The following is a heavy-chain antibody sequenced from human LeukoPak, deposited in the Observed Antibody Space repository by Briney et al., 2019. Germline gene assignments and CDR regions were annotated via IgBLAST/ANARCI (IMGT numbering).Heavy chain of an antibody. D-gene: IGHD1-14*01. Sequence: GGSLRLSCAASGFTVSSNYMSWVRRAPGKGLEWVSVIYSGGSTYYADSVKGRFTISRDNSKNTLYLQMNSLRAEDTAVYYCAREGTGYPDAFDIWGQGTMVTVSS. V-gene: IGHV3-66*01. CDR2: IYSGGST. CDR3: AREGTGYPDAFDI. J-gene: IGHJ3*02. CDR1: GFTVSSNY.